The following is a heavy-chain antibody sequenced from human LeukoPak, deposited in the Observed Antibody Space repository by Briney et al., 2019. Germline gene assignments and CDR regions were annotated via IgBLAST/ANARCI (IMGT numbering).Heavy chain of an antibody. V-gene: IGHV4-4*02. CDR2: IYHSGSP. Sequence: SETLSLTCAVSGGSISSNNWWGWVRQPPGKGLEWIGEIYHSGSPNYNPSLKSRVTISVDKSRNRFSLNLSSVTAADTAVYYCARIYYYDSGSYYSYFDYWGQGTLVTVSS. CDR3: ARIYYYDSGSYYSYFDY. D-gene: IGHD3-22*01. CDR1: GGSISSNNW. J-gene: IGHJ4*02.